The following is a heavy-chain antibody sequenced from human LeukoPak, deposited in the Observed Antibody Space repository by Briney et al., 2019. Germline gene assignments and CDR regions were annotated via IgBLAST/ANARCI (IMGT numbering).Heavy chain of an antibody. CDR1: GFTFKTAG. CDR2: IRYDGSEK. CDR3: ARGFRLTPPNDAFDA. Sequence: GGSLRLSCAVSGFTFKTAGMHWVRQDPGKGLEWVAFIRYDGSEKFYAGSVKGRFTISRDDSENALYLYMNSLTPEDTAVYSCARGFRLTPPNDAFDAWGQGTMVAVSS. V-gene: IGHV3-30*02. D-gene: IGHD2-15*01. J-gene: IGHJ3*01.